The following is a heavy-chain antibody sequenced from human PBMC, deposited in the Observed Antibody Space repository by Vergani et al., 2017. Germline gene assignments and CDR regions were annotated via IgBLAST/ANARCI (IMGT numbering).Heavy chain of an antibody. D-gene: IGHD2/OR15-2a*01. V-gene: IGHV3-11*04. J-gene: IGHJ6*03. CDR1: GFTFSDHY. Sequence: QVQLVESGGGLVKPGGSLRLSCAASGFTFSDHYMSWVRQAPGKGLEWISYMSSGDSIYYADSVKGRFTVSRDNTKNTLYLQMNSLRAEDTAVYYCASFYAYYYYMDVWGKGTTVTVSS. CDR3: ASFYAYYYYMDV. CDR2: MSSGDSI.